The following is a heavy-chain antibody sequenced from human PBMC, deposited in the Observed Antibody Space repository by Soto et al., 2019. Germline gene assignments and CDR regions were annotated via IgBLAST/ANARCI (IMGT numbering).Heavy chain of an antibody. J-gene: IGHJ6*03. D-gene: IGHD3-3*01. CDR1: GGSFSGYY. CDR2: INHSGST. Sequence: SETLSLTCAVYGGSFSGYYWSWIRQPPGKGLEWIGEINHSGSTNYNPSLKSRVTIAVDTSKNQFSMKLSSVTAADTAVYYCARGTYYDFWSGLGYMDVWGKGTTVTVSS. V-gene: IGHV4-34*01. CDR3: ARGTYYDFWSGLGYMDV.